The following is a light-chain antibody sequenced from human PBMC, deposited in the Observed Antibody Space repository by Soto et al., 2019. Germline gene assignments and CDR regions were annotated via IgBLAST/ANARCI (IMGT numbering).Light chain of an antibody. Sequence: IQLTQSPTSLSASVGDRVTITCRASQGISSYLAWYQQKPGKAPKILIYAASTLQSGVPSRFSGSGSGTDFTLTISSLKTEDFATYDCQQLNSYPITFGQGTRLEIK. V-gene: IGKV1-9*01. J-gene: IGKJ5*01. CDR1: QGISSY. CDR3: QQLNSYPIT. CDR2: AAS.